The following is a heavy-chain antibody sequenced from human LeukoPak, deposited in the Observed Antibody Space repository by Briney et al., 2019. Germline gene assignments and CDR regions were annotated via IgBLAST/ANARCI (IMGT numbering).Heavy chain of an antibody. V-gene: IGHV3-23*01. CDR2: ISGSGGST. J-gene: IGHJ4*02. D-gene: IGHD1-26*01. Sequence: PGGSLRLSRAASGFTFSSYAMSWVRQAPGKGLEWVSAISGSGGSTYYADSVKGRFTISRDNSKNTLYLQMNSLRAEDTAVYYCAKFVRDKWELHYFDYWGQGTLVTVSS. CDR3: AKFVRDKWELHYFDY. CDR1: GFTFSSYA.